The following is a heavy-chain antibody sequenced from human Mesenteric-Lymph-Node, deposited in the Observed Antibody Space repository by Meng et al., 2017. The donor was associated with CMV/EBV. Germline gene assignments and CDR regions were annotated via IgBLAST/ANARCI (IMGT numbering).Heavy chain of an antibody. V-gene: IGHV4-34*01. CDR3: ARNLGYCSSASCLPDS. Sequence: SETLSLTCAVYGGSFSGYYWSWIRQPPGKGLEWIGEINHSGSTNYNPSLKSRVTISVDKSKNQFSLKLSSVTAADTAMYYCARNLGYCSSASCLPDSWGQGTLVTVSS. J-gene: IGHJ4*02. CDR1: GGSFSGYY. CDR2: INHSGST. D-gene: IGHD2-2*01.